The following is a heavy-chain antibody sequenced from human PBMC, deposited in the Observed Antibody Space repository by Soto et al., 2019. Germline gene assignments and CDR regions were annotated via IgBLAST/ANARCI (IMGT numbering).Heavy chain of an antibody. D-gene: IGHD5-18*01. CDR3: ARGNHRWIQLWYFDL. CDR2: IIPIFGTA. CDR1: GGTFSSYT. Sequence: QVQLVQSGAEVKKPGPSVTVSCKASGGTFSSYTISWVRQAPGQGLEWMGGIIPIFGTANYAQEFQGRVTITADESTRTAYMELSSVRSEDTAVYYCARGNHRWIQLWYFDLWGRGTLVTVSS. V-gene: IGHV1-69*12. J-gene: IGHJ2*01.